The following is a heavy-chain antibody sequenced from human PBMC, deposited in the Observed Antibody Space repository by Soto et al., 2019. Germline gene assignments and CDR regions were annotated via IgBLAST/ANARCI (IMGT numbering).Heavy chain of an antibody. CDR3: AREGYCSGGSCALHYHEYLGMDV. CDR2: ISAYNGNT. J-gene: IGHJ6*02. V-gene: IGHV1-18*01. Sequence: ASVKVSCKASGYTFTRYGISWVRQAPGQGLEWMGWISAYNGNTNYAQNFQGRVTMTTDTSTSTAYMELRSLTSDDTAVYYCAREGYCSGGSCALHYHEYLGMDVWGQGTTVTVSS. D-gene: IGHD2-15*01. CDR1: GYTFTRYG.